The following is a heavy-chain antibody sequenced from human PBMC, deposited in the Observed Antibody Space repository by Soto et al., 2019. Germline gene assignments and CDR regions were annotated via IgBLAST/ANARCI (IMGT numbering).Heavy chain of an antibody. Sequence: SGPTLVNPTQTLTLTCTFSGFSLSTSGVGVGWIRQPPGKALEWLALIYWNDDKRYSPSLKSRLTITKDTSKNQVVLTVTNMDPVDTATYYCAHRVVGAHPFDYWGQGTLVTVSS. CDR3: AHRVVGAHPFDY. V-gene: IGHV2-5*01. CDR2: IYWNDDK. CDR1: GFSLSTSGVG. D-gene: IGHD1-26*01. J-gene: IGHJ4*02.